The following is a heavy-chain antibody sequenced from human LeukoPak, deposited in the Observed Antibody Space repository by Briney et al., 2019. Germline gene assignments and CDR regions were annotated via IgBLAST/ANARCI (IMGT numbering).Heavy chain of an antibody. CDR3: AREESSGSSEMGYFDY. J-gene: IGHJ4*02. Sequence: SETLSLTCTVSGGSISSGGYYWSWIRQHPGKGLEWIGYIYCSGSTYYNPSLKSRVTISVDTSKNQFSLKLSSVTAADTAVYYCAREESSGSSEMGYFDYWGQGTLVTVSS. CDR2: IYCSGST. D-gene: IGHD1-26*01. V-gene: IGHV4-31*03. CDR1: GGSISSGGYY.